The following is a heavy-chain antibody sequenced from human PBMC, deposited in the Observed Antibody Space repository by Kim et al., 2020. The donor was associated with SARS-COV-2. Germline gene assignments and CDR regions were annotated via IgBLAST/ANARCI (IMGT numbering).Heavy chain of an antibody. D-gene: IGHD6-13*01. CDR3: ARDHGYSSSWYGVGGMDV. Sequence: KSRVTISVDTSKNQFSLKLSSVTAADTAVYYCARDHGYSSSWYGVGGMDVWGQGTTVTVSS. V-gene: IGHV4-31*02. J-gene: IGHJ6*02.